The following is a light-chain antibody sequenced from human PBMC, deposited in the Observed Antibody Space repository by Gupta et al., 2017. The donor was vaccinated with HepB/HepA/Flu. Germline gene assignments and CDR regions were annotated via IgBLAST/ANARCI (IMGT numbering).Light chain of an antibody. J-gene: IGKJ2*04. Sequence: EIVFTQSPGTLSLSPGERATLSCRASDSVRDNYVAWYQQKPGQSPKVLIYAASTRATGLPDRFSGSGSGADFSLTISGLEPEDFAVYYCQQDGSSPCSFGQGTKLEIK. CDR1: DSVRDNY. V-gene: IGKV3-20*01. CDR3: QQDGSSPCS. CDR2: AAS.